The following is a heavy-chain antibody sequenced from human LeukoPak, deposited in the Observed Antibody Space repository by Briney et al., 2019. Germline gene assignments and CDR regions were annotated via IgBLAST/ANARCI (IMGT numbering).Heavy chain of an antibody. J-gene: IGHJ3*02. V-gene: IGHV1-18*01. CDR3: ARLAYYYDSSGLYHGAFDI. D-gene: IGHD3-22*01. CDR1: GYTFTSYG. Sequence: ASVKASCKASGYTFTSYGISWVRQAPGQGLEWMGWISAYNGNTNYAQKLQGRVTITRDTSASTAYMELSSLRSEDTAVYYCARLAYYYDSSGLYHGAFDIWGQGTMVTVSS. CDR2: ISAYNGNT.